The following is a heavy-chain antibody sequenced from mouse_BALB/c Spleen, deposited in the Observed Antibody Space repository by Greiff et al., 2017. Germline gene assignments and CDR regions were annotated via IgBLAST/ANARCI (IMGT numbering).Heavy chain of an antibody. CDR3: ARSIYYYGSSYFDY. Sequence: EVKLQESGAELVKPGASVKLSCTASGFNIKDTYMHWVKQRPEQGLEWIGRIDPANGNTKYDPKFQGKATITADTSSNTAYLQLSSLTSEDTAVYYCARSIYYYGSSYFDYWGQGTTLTVSS. D-gene: IGHD1-1*01. J-gene: IGHJ2*01. V-gene: IGHV14-3*02. CDR1: GFNIKDTY. CDR2: IDPANGNT.